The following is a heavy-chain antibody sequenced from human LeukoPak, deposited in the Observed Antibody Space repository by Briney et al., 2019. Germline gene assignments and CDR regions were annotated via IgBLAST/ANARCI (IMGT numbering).Heavy chain of an antibody. D-gene: IGHD5-24*01. CDR2: FDPEDGET. V-gene: IGHV1-24*01. J-gene: IGHJ4*02. CDR1: GYTLTELS. CDR3: ARYGRVDKRFDY. Sequence: ASVKVSCKVSGYTLTELSMHWVRQAPGKGLEWMGGFDPEDGETIYAQKFQGRVTMTEDTSTDTAYMELSSLRSEDTAVYYCARYGRVDKRFDYWGQGTLVTVSS.